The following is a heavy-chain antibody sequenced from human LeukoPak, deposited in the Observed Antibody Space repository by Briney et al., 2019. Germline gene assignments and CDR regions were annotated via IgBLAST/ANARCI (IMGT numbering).Heavy chain of an antibody. Sequence: PSETLSPTCTVSGGSISSYYWSWIRQPPGKGLEWIGYIYYSGSTNYNPSLKSRVTISVDTSKSQFSLKLSSVTAADTAVYYCARGRIAARPYYYYYMDVWGKGTTVTVSS. D-gene: IGHD6-6*01. CDR3: ARGRIAARPYYYYYMDV. CDR1: GGSISSYY. J-gene: IGHJ6*03. V-gene: IGHV4-59*01. CDR2: IYYSGST.